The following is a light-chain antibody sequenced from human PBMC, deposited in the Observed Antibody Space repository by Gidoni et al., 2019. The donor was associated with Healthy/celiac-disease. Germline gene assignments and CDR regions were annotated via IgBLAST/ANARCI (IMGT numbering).Light chain of an antibody. CDR3: QQYGSSRT. CDR2: GAS. CDR1: QSVSSSY. Sequence: EIVLTQSPGTLSLSPGDRATLSCRASQSVSSSYLAWYQQKPGQAPRLLIYGASSRVTGIPDRFSGSGSGTDFTLTISRLEPEDFAVYYCQQYGSSRTFGQGTKVEIK. J-gene: IGKJ1*01. V-gene: IGKV3-20*01.